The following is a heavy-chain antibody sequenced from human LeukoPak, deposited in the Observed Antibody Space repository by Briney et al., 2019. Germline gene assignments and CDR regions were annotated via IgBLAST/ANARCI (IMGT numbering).Heavy chain of an antibody. CDR1: GFTFSSYW. CDR3: ARDPVLLWFGELHHDAFDI. D-gene: IGHD3-10*01. Sequence: PGGSLRLSCAASGFTFSSYWMSWVRQAPGKGLEWVANIKQDGSEKYYVDSVKGRFTISRDNAKNSLYLHMNSLRAEDTAVYYCARDPVLLWFGELHHDAFDIWGQGTMVTVSS. J-gene: IGHJ3*02. CDR2: IKQDGSEK. V-gene: IGHV3-7*03.